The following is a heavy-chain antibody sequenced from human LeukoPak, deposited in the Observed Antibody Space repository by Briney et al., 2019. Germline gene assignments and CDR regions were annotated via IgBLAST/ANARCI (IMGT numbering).Heavy chain of an antibody. CDR2: INHSGST. CDR3: ARGLEDCSSTSCSFGWFDP. V-gene: IGHV4-39*07. J-gene: IGHJ5*02. D-gene: IGHD2-2*01. Sequence: SETLSLTCTVSGGSISSSSYYWGWIRQPPGKGLEWIGEINHSGSTNYNPSLKSRVTISVDTSKNQFSLKLSSVTAADTAVYYCARGLEDCSSTSCSFGWFDPWGQGTLVTVSS. CDR1: GGSISSSSYY.